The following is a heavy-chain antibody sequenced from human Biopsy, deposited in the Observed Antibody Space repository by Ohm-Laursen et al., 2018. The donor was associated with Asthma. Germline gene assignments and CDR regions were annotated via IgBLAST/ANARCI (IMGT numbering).Heavy chain of an antibody. CDR1: GGSINNFY. CDR2: VYYSGST. CDR3: ARGVDRVTGLLDHFDS. D-gene: IGHD2-21*02. J-gene: IGHJ4*02. Sequence: SDTLSLTCTVSGGSINNFYWSWIRQPPGKGLESIGHVYYSGSTNYNPSLKSRVTISIDASKNQFSLKLTSVTAADTAVYCCARGVDRVTGLLDHFDSWGQVTLVTVSS. V-gene: IGHV4-59*07.